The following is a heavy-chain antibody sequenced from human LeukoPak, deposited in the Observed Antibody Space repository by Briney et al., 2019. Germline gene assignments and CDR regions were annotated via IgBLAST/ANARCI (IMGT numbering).Heavy chain of an antibody. V-gene: IGHV3-23*01. J-gene: IGHJ4*02. D-gene: IGHD2-2*01. Sequence: GGSLRLSCAASGFTFSSYAMNWVRQAPGKGLEWVSVISGSGGSTYYADSVKGRFTISRDNSKNTLYLQMNSLRVEDTAVYYCAKDRCSGTSCQFDYWGQGTLVTVSS. CDR1: GFTFSSYA. CDR2: ISGSGGST. CDR3: AKDRCSGTSCQFDY.